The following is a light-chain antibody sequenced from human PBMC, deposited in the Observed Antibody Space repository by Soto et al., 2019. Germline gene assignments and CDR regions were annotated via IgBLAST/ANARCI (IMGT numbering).Light chain of an antibody. Sequence: ENVLTQAPGTLSLSPGERATLSCSAGQRVSSSYLAWYHQKPGQAPRLLSYGASNTATCIPDRFSCSGSGTDFTLTISRLEPEDLAVYYFQQYAGSTYTFGQGTKLAIK. CDR1: QRVSSSY. CDR3: QQYAGSTYT. V-gene: IGKV3-20*01. J-gene: IGKJ2*01. CDR2: GAS.